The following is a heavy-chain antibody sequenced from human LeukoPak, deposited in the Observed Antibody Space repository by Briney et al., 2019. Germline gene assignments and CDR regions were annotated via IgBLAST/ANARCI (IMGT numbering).Heavy chain of an antibody. CDR2: IKQDGSEK. D-gene: IGHD6-13*01. V-gene: IGHV3-7*01. CDR1: GFTFSSYW. CDR3: ARASLIAAAGAGNDY. J-gene: IGHJ4*02. Sequence: GGSLRLSCAASGFTFSSYWMSWVRQAPRKGLEWVANIKQDGSEKYYVDSVKGRFTISRDNAKNSLYLQMNSLRAEDTAVYYCARASLIAAAGAGNDYWGQGTLVTVSS.